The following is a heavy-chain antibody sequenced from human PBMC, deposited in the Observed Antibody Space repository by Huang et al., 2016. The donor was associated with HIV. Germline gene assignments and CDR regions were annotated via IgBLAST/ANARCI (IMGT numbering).Heavy chain of an antibody. CDR1: GYMFASYT. V-gene: IGHV7-4-1*04. Sequence: QVRLVQSGSELKKPGASVKISCTPSGYMFASYTIQGGRQAPGQGLEGCGWISTGTENAASAPAFTGRVLLSFDTSINMAYLEINGLESQDTAVYFCGRGGGGGSWQTPLVWLDPWGQGTLISVSS. D-gene: IGHD2-15*01. CDR3: GRGGGGGSWQTPLVWLDP. CDR2: ISTGTENA. J-gene: IGHJ5*02.